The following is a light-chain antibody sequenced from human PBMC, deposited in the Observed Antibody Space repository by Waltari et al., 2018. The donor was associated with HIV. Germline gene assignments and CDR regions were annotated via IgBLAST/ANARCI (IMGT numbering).Light chain of an antibody. CDR1: QNIKQW. Sequence: DTQMTQSPSTLSAAVGDTLTITCRASQNIKQWLAWYRQKVGQATKLLVYQASILQTGVPSRISGTGSGTEFSLTITSLQPDDVATYYCQQYNSYPWTFGQGTKVDIK. V-gene: IGKV1-5*03. CDR3: QQYNSYPWT. J-gene: IGKJ1*01. CDR2: QAS.